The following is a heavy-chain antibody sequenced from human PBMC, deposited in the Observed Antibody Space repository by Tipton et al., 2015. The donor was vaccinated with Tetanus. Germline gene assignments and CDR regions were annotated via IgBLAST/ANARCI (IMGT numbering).Heavy chain of an antibody. Sequence: PGSSVKVSCKASGGTFTNYGITWVRQAPGKGLEWVSHINSDGSVELYADSVKGRFTMSRDNVKRSLSLQMLNLREEDTAVYCCARDEDGDHEFDHWGQGTLVTVSS. CDR3: ARDEDGDHEFDH. D-gene: IGHD1-14*01. J-gene: IGHJ4*02. V-gene: IGHV3-48*02. CDR2: INSDGSVE. CDR1: GGTFTNYG.